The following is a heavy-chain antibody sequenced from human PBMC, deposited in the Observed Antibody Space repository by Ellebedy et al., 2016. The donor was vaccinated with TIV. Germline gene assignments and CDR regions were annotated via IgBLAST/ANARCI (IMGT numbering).Heavy chain of an antibody. CDR2: IYPGDSDT. CDR1: GYSFTSYW. D-gene: IGHD3-3*01. J-gene: IGHJ4*02. V-gene: IGHV5-51*01. Sequence: ASVKVSCKGSGYSFTSYWIGWVRQMPGKGLEWMGIIYPGDSDTRYSPSFQGQVTISADKSISTAYLQWSSLKASDTAMYYCARLVDSQRFWSGYFDYWGQGTLVTVSS. CDR3: ARLVDSQRFWSGYFDY.